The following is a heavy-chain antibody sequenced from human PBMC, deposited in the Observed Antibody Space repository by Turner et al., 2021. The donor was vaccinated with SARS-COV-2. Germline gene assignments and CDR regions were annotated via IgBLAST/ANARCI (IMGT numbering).Heavy chain of an antibody. CDR1: GGSISSSSYY. CDR3: ARHWEVAAAAYLARFDP. CDR2: IYYSGST. J-gene: IGHJ5*02. V-gene: IGHV4-39*01. D-gene: IGHD6-13*01. Sequence: QLHLPESGPGLVKPSETLSLTCTVSGGSISSSSYYWGWIRQPPGKGLEWIGSIYYSGSTYYNPSLKSRVTISVDTSKNQFSLKLTSVTAADTAVYFCARHWEVAAAAYLARFDPWGQGTLVTVSS.